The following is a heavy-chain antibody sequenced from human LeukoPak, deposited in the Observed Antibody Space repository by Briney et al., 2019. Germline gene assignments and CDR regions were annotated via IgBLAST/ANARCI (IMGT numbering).Heavy chain of an antibody. D-gene: IGHD6-19*01. CDR3: ARDRWRRYSSGSDY. V-gene: IGHV3-33*01. J-gene: IGHJ4*02. Sequence: GGSLRLSCAASGFTFSSCGMHWVRQAPGKGLEWVAVIWYDGSNKYYADSVKGRFTISRDNSKNTLHLQMYSLRAEDTAVYYCARDRWRRYSSGSDYWGQGTLVTVSS. CDR1: GFTFSSCG. CDR2: IWYDGSNK.